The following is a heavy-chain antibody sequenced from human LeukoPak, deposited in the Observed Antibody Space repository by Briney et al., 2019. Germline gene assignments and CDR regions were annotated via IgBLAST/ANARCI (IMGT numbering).Heavy chain of an antibody. J-gene: IGHJ5*02. V-gene: IGHV4-4*02. D-gene: IGHD3-22*01. CDR3: ARVISSAWRQNDL. Sequence: SGTLSLTCSVSGGSITSYAWWSWVRQPPGKGLEWIGEIHLNGITIYNPSLKSRVTMSIDRSENHLSLNLSSVTAADTAIYYCARVISSAWRQNDLWGQGTLVTVSS. CDR1: GGSITSYAW. CDR2: IHLNGIT.